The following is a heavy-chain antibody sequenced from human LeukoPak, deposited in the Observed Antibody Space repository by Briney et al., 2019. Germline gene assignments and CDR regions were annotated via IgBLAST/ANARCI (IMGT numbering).Heavy chain of an antibody. J-gene: IGHJ6*03. CDR2: IYYSGST. Sequence: SETLSLTCTVSGGSISSYYWSWIRQPPGKGLEWIGYIYYSGSTNYNPSLKSRVTISVDTSKNQFSLKLSSVTAADTAVYYCARVVNEDDFWSGYNYYYYYMDVRGKGTTVTVSS. D-gene: IGHD3-3*01. CDR1: GGSISSYY. V-gene: IGHV4-59*01. CDR3: ARVVNEDDFWSGYNYYYYYMDV.